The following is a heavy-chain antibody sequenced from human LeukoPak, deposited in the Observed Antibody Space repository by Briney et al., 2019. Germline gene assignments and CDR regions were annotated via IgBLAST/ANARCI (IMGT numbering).Heavy chain of an antibody. CDR2: IYSGGNT. D-gene: IGHD1-26*01. V-gene: IGHV3-66*01. Sequence: GGSLRLSCAASGFTVSSNYMSWVRQAPGKGLEWVSVIYSGGNTYYADSVKGRFTISRDNTKNTLYLQMNSLRADDTAVYYCARDVGFIVGATPGAFDIWGQGTMVTVSS. J-gene: IGHJ3*02. CDR1: GFTVSSNY. CDR3: ARDVGFIVGATPGAFDI.